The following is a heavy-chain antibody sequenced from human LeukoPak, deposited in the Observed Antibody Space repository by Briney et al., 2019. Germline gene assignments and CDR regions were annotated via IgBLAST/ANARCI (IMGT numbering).Heavy chain of an antibody. CDR3: AKDYFGSLEY. D-gene: IGHD2/OR15-2a*01. Sequence: GGSPRLACAASGFTFSVAWMHWVRQAPGKGLVWVSVIKSDGSGTTNADSVKGRFTISRDNAKNTVYLQMNSLRDEDTAVYYCAKDYFGSLEYWGQGTLVTVSS. CDR1: GFTFSVAW. V-gene: IGHV3-74*03. CDR2: IKSDGSGT. J-gene: IGHJ4*02.